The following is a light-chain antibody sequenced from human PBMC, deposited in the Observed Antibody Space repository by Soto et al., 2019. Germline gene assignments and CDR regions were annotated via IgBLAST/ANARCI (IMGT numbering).Light chain of an antibody. V-gene: IGKV1-5*01. CDR3: QQYSSYWT. Sequence: ILMSQSPSSLSASVGDRVTITCRASQDLDKWLAWYQQKPGRAPNLLIYKSSTFREGVPSRFSGFGSGTEYILTINDLQPDDFATYYCQQYSSYWTFGQGTMVEMK. CDR2: KSS. CDR1: QDLDKW. J-gene: IGKJ1*01.